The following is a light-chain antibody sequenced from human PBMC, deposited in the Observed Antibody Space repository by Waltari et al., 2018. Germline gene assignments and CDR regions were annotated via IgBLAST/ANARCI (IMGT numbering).Light chain of an antibody. CDR3: ATWDDSPTGRWV. CDR1: QSNVGANV. J-gene: IGLJ3*02. V-gene: IGLV1-44*01. Sequence: QSVLTQPPSASGTPGQRVTISCSGSQSNVGANVVKWYHQVPGTAPKLVIYRMDPRPSGVPDRFTASKSGTSASLAISGLQSEDEGDYYCATWDDSPTGRWVFGGGTRVTVL. CDR2: RMD.